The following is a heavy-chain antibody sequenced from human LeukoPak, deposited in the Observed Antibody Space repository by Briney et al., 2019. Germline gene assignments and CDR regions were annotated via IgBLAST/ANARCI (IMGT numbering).Heavy chain of an antibody. J-gene: IGHJ4*02. CDR2: ISRSGGST. D-gene: IGHD6-19*01. CDR3: AKSPILEQWLVRGYLDF. Sequence: PGGSLRLSCAASGFTFSSYAMSWVRQAPGKGLEWVSAISRSGGSTYYADSVKGRFTISRDNSKNTLYLQMNSLRAEDTAVYYCAKSPILEQWLVRGYLDFWGQGTLVTVSS. V-gene: IGHV3-23*01. CDR1: GFTFSSYA.